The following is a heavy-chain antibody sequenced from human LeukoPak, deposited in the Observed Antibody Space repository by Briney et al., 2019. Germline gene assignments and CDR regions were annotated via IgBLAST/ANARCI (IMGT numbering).Heavy chain of an antibody. Sequence: GGSLRLSCAASGFTFSRYSMNWVRQAPGKGLELVASISSTSTFIYSADSVKGRFTISRDTAKNSLFLQMNSLRAEDAAIYYCARDYFDSSDYPQTYYYYYMDVWGKGTTVTVSS. CDR1: GFTFSRYS. CDR3: ARDYFDSSDYPQTYYYYYMDV. J-gene: IGHJ6*03. D-gene: IGHD3-22*01. CDR2: ISSTSTFI. V-gene: IGHV3-21*01.